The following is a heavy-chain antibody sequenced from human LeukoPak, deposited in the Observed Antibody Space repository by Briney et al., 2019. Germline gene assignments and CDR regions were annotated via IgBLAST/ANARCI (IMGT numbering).Heavy chain of an antibody. CDR2: IIPILGIE. V-gene: IGHV1-69*04. J-gene: IGHJ4*02. D-gene: IGHD1-26*01. CDR3: ATTSGGSYYFPTDY. Sequence: SVKVSCKASGGTFSSYAISWVRQAPGQGLEWMGRIIPILGIENYAQKFQGRVTITADKSTSTAYMELSSLRSEDTAVYYCATTSGGSYYFPTDYWGQGTLVTVSS. CDR1: GGTFSSYA.